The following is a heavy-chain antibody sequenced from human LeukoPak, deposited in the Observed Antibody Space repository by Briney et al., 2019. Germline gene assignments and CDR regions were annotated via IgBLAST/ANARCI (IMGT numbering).Heavy chain of an antibody. D-gene: IGHD1-1*01. J-gene: IGHJ4*02. CDR1: ASTFSLSW. Sequence: PGGSLRLSCTSSASTFSLSWMHWFRQAPGKGLVWVSAISGAGDDTYYADSVKGRFTISRDNSKNTVHVQMSSLRAEDTAVYYCAKLSGTFGTTSRVLDSWGQGTLVTVSS. CDR3: AKLSGTFGTTSRVLDS. CDR2: ISGAGDDT. V-gene: IGHV3-23*01.